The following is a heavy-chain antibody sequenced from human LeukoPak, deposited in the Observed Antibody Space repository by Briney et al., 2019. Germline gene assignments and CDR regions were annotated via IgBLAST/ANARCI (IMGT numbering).Heavy chain of an antibody. CDR3: AKDFYSSSTYGMDV. J-gene: IGHJ6*02. CDR2: ISYDGSNK. Sequence: GGSLRLSCAASGFTFSSYGMHWGRQAPGKGLEWVAVISYDGSNKYYADSVKGRFTISRDNSKDTLYLQMNSLRAEDTAVYYCAKDFYSSSTYGMDVWGQGTTVTVSS. D-gene: IGHD6-6*01. CDR1: GFTFSSYG. V-gene: IGHV3-30*18.